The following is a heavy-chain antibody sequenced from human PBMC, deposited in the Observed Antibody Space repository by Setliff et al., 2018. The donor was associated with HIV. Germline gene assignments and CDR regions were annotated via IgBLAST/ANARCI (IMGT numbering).Heavy chain of an antibody. J-gene: IGHJ4*02. Sequence: ASVKVSCKTSGFTFNHYGITWVRQAPGQGLEWMGWISAYNGDTKYSQTFQGRVTMTTDTSTATAFMELRSLRSDDTAVYCCARDPSNTSGWLPYYDYWGQGTLVTVSS. CDR1: GFTFNHYG. CDR2: ISAYNGDT. V-gene: IGHV1-18*01. CDR3: ARDPSNTSGWLPYYDY. D-gene: IGHD6-19*01.